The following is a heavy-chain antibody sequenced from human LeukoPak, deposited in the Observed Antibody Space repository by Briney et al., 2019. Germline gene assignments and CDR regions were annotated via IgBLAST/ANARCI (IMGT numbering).Heavy chain of an antibody. Sequence: GGSLRLSCAASGFTFSSYEMNWVRQAPGKGLEGVSYISSSGSTIYYADSVKGRFTISRDNAKNSLYLQMNSLRAEDTAVYYCAELGITMXGGVWXXXTTVTIS. V-gene: IGHV3-48*03. CDR1: GFTFSSYE. CDR2: ISSSGSTI. D-gene: IGHD3-10*02. CDR3: AELGITMXGGV. J-gene: IGHJ6*02.